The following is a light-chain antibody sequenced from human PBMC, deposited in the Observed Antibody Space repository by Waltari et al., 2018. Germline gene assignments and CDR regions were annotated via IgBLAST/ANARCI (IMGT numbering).Light chain of an antibody. Sequence: EIVLTQSPATLSLSPGERAPHSCRPSQSVSSHLAWYQQKPGQAPSLLIYDISNRATGIPARFSGSGSGTDFTLTISSLEPEDFAVYYCQQRTNWLFGGGTKVEI. CDR1: QSVSSH. J-gene: IGKJ4*01. V-gene: IGKV3-11*01. CDR2: DIS. CDR3: QQRTNWL.